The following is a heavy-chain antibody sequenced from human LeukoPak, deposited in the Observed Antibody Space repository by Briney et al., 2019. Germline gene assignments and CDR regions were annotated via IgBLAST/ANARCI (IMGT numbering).Heavy chain of an antibody. CDR1: AFTFSSYH. CDR3: ARGGYYYDSSGYDY. CDR2: ISYDGSTQ. Sequence: GGSLRLSCAASAFTFSSYHMHWVRQAPGKGLEWVAIISYDGSTQNYADSVKGRFTVSRDNSKNMLFLQMNSLRVEDTAVYYCARGGYYYDSSGYDYWGQGTLVSVSS. J-gene: IGHJ4*02. V-gene: IGHV3-30*04. D-gene: IGHD3-22*01.